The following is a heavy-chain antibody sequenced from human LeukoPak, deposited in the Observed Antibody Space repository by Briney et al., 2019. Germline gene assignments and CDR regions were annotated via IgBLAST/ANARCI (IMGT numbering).Heavy chain of an antibody. Sequence: ASVTVSCKASGYTFTGYYMHWVRQAPGQGLEWMGWINPNSGGTNYAQKFQGRVTMTRDTSISTAYMELSSLRSEDTAVYYCAGESYRQYFDYWGQGTLVTVSS. CDR3: AGESYRQYFDY. D-gene: IGHD3-16*02. V-gene: IGHV1-2*02. J-gene: IGHJ4*02. CDR1: GYTFTGYY. CDR2: INPNSGGT.